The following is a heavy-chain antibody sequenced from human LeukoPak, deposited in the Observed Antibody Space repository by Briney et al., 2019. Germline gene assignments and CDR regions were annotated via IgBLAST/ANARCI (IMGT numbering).Heavy chain of an antibody. CDR3: AKRSTMF. CDR1: GFTFSSYS. CDR2: MSRSSTYI. V-gene: IGHV3-21*04. J-gene: IGHJ4*02. D-gene: IGHD3-10*02. Sequence: GGSLRLSCVASGFTFSSYSMTWVRQAPGKGLEWVSSMSRSSTYIYYADSMKGRFTISRDNSKNTLYLQMNSLRAEDTAVYYCAKRSTMFGGQGTLVTVSS.